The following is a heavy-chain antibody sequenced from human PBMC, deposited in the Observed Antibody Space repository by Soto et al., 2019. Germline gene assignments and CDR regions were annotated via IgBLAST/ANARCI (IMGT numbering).Heavy chain of an antibody. J-gene: IGHJ6*02. CDR1: GYTFTSFW. CDR2: IDPTDSYT. Sequence: EVQLVQSGAEVKKPGESLRISCKGSGYTFTSFWISWVRQMPGKGLEWMGRIDPTDSYTDYSPSFRGHVTISADKSISTAYLQWSSLKASDAAIYYCARQHTLYGRDVWGQGTTVTVSS. CDR3: ARQHTLYGRDV. V-gene: IGHV5-10-1*01.